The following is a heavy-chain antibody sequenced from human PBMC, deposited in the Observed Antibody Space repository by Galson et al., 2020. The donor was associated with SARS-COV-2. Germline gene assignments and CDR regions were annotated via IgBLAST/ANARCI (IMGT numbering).Heavy chain of an antibody. CDR3: AAGAVAGTGY. CDR1: GFPFSNYV. CDR2: IMGSGGST. Sequence: GESLKISCAASGFPFSNYVLSWFRQAPGRGLEWVSVIMGSGGSTYYADSWRGRFTISRASSRNTLFLQMNSLRADDTAVYYCAAGAVAGTGYWCQGTLVTVSS. J-gene: IGHJ4*02. V-gene: IGHV3-23*01. D-gene: IGHD6-19*01.